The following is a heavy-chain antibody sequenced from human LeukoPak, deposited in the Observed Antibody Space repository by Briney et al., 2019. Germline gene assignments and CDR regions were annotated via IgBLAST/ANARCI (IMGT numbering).Heavy chain of an antibody. CDR3: ARYDVGWNYFDY. D-gene: IGHD6-19*01. CDR2: IYHSGST. J-gene: IGHJ4*02. Sequence: SETLSLTCVVSGGSISSSNWWSWVRQPPEKGLEWIGEIYHSGSTNYNPSLKSRVTISVDKSKNQFSLKLSSVTAADTAVYYCARYDVGWNYFDYWGQGTLVTVSS. V-gene: IGHV4-4*02. CDR1: GGSISSSNW.